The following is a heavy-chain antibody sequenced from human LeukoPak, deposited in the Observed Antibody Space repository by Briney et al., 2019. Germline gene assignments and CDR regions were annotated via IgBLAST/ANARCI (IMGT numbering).Heavy chain of an antibody. V-gene: IGHV3-33*01. CDR1: GFTFGRYA. J-gene: IGHJ4*02. CDR2: IWYDGSNK. CDR3: ARDFDNGGGLDY. D-gene: IGHD4-23*01. Sequence: PGGSLRLSCEASGFTFGRYAMHWVRQAPGKGLEWVAVIWYDGSNKYYADSVKGRFTISRDNSKNTLYLQMNSLRAEDTAVYYCARDFDNGGGLDYWGQGTLVTVSS.